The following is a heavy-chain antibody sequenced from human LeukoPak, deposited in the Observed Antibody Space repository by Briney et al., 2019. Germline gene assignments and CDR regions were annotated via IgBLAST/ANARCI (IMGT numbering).Heavy chain of an antibody. V-gene: IGHV1-2*02. J-gene: IGHJ4*02. CDR3: ARDKFSEWELGNFDY. Sequence: GASVKVSCKASGYTFTGYYMHWVRQAPGQGLEWMGWINPNSGGTNYAQKFQGRVTMTRDTSISAAYMELSRLRSDDTAVYYCARDKFSEWELGNFDYWGQGTLVTVSS. CDR1: GYTFTGYY. CDR2: INPNSGGT. D-gene: IGHD1-26*01.